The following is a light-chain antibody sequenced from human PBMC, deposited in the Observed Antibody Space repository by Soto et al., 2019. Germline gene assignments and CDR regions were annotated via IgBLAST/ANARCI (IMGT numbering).Light chain of an antibody. CDR1: SSDVGSYNL. CDR2: ATS. V-gene: IGLV2-23*01. Sequence: QSALTQPAAVSGSPGQSITISCTGTSSDVGSYNLVSWYQQYPGKAPKLMIYATSKRPSGVSNRFSASKSGDTASLTISGLQAEDEADYYCTSFARGSTLVFGGGTKVTVL. CDR3: TSFARGSTLV. J-gene: IGLJ3*02.